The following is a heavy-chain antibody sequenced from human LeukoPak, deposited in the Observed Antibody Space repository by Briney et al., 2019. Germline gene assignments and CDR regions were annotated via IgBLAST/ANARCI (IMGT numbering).Heavy chain of an antibody. CDR1: GFTFSSYA. Sequence: GGSLRLSCAASGFTFSSYALSWVRQAPGKGLEWVSAISGSGGNTYYADSVKGRFTISRDNSKNTLYLQMNSLRPEDTAVYYCAKGISGEDYRLFFWGQGALVTASS. J-gene: IGHJ4*02. D-gene: IGHD3-16*02. V-gene: IGHV3-23*01. CDR2: ISGSGGNT. CDR3: AKGISGEDYRLFF.